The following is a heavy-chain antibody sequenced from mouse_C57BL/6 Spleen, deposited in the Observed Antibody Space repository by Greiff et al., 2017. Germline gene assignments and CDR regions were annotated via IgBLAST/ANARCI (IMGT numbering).Heavy chain of an antibody. CDR2: INPNNGGT. J-gene: IGHJ3*01. D-gene: IGHD2-1*01. CDR3: AGRGIYYGNPFAY. CDR1: GYTFTDYY. Sequence: EVQLQQSGPELVKPGASVKISCKASGYTFTDYYMNWVKQSHGKSLEWIGDINPNNGGTSYNQKFKGKATLTVDKSSSTAYMELRSLTSEDSAVYYCAGRGIYYGNPFAYWGQGTLVTVSA. V-gene: IGHV1-26*01.